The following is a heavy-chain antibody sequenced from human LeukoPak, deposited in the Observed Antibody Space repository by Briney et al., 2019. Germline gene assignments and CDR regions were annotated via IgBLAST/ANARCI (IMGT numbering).Heavy chain of an antibody. CDR1: GFTLSNSW. CDR2: ISGDGGST. Sequence: PGGSLRLSCAASGFTLSNSWMHWVRQAPGKGLEWVSLISGDGGSTYYADSVKGRFTISRDNSKNSLYLQMNSLRTEDTALYYCAKDKGGSSSPLYYFDYWGQGTLVTVSS. D-gene: IGHD6-6*01. J-gene: IGHJ4*02. CDR3: AKDKGGSSSPLYYFDY. V-gene: IGHV3-43*02.